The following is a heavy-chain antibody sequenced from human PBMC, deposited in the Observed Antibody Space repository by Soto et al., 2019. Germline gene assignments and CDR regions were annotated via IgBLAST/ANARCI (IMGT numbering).Heavy chain of an antibody. CDR3: ARETHCSGTRCSNVLIFYYYMYV. Sequence: EVQLVESGGGLVQPGGSLRLSCAASGFPFTNYWMTWVRQAPGKGLEWVANIKQDGSEKDYVDSVKGQYTNSRDNEKNSLYLQKNSQQAEEKPVYLCARETHCSGTRCSNVLIFYYYMYVWGKGTTVTGFS. V-gene: IGHV3-7*01. D-gene: IGHD2-2*01. J-gene: IGHJ6*03. CDR2: IKQDGSEK. CDR1: GFPFTNYW.